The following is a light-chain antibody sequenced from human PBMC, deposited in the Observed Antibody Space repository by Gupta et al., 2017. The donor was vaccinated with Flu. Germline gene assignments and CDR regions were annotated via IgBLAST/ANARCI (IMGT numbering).Light chain of an antibody. J-gene: IGLJ3*02. CDR2: GYN. CDR3: KSRDSSGNLLV. CDR1: RLRIYY. V-gene: IGLV3-19*01. Sequence: SSELTQDPVVAVALGQTVRITCKGDRLRIYYASWYQQKPGQAPVLVMYGYNKRPSGIPDRFAGSRSGNTASLTITGAQAEDEGDYYCKSRDSSGNLLVFGGGTRRTVL.